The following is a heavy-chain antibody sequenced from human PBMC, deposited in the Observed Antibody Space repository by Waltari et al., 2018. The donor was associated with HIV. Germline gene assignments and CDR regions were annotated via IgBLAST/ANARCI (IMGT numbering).Heavy chain of an antibody. Sequence: EVQLVESGGGLVQPGRSLRLSCAASGFTFDDYAMHWVRLAPGKGREWVSGISWNSDSIGYADSVKGRFTIARDNAKNSLYLQMNSLRAEDTALYYCAKRSSGWYFDYWGQGTLVTVSS. CDR2: ISWNSDSI. J-gene: IGHJ4*02. D-gene: IGHD6-19*01. CDR1: GFTFDDYA. CDR3: AKRSSGWYFDY. V-gene: IGHV3-9*01.